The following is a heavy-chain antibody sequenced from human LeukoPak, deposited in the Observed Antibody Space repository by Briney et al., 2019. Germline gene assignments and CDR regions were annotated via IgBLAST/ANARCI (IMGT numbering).Heavy chain of an antibody. CDR1: GFTFSRYG. Sequence: GTLRLSCAASGFTFSRYGMSWVRQAPGKGLEWVSAISGSGGTTYYAGSVKGRFTIPRDNSKNTLYLQINSLRAEDTAVYYCAKDHLPGIVVADRDYWGQGTLVTVSS. J-gene: IGHJ4*02. CDR2: ISGSGGTT. D-gene: IGHD6-19*01. V-gene: IGHV3-23*01. CDR3: AKDHLPGIVVADRDY.